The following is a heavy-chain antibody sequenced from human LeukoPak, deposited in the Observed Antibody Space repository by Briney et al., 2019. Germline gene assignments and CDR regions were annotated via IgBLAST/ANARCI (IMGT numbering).Heavy chain of an antibody. CDR3: ARQSYDYGEGTDYYYGMDV. CDR2: IDWDDDK. Sequence: SGPTLVNPTQTLTLTCTFSGFSLSTSGMCVSWIRQPPGKALEWLARIDWDDDKYYSTSLKTRLTISKDTSKNQVVLTMTNMDPVDTATYYCARQSYDYGEGTDYYYGMDVWGQGTTVTVSS. V-gene: IGHV2-70*11. J-gene: IGHJ6*02. CDR1: GFSLSTSGMC. D-gene: IGHD4-17*01.